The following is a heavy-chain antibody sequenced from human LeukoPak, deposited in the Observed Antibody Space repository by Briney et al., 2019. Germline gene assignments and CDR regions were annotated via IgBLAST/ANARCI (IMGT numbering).Heavy chain of an antibody. J-gene: IGHJ3*02. V-gene: IGHV3-21*01. D-gene: IGHD1-1*01. CDR1: GFTFSSYI. CDR3: ARVVNGDGFAFDI. CDR2: ISSSSSYI. Sequence: GGSLRLSCAASGFTFSSYIMNWVRQAPGKGLEWVSSISSSSSYIYYADSVKGRFTISRDNAKNSLYLQMNSLRAEDTAVYYCARVVNGDGFAFDIWGQGTMVTVSS.